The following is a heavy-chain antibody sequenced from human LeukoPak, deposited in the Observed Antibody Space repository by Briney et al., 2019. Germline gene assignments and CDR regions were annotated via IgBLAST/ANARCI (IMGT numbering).Heavy chain of an antibody. D-gene: IGHD3-10*01. J-gene: IGHJ4*02. CDR3: ARDDYYGSGSYLGSFDY. Sequence: GRSLRLSCAASGFTFSSYAMHWVRQAPGKGLEWVAVISYDGSNKYYADSVKGRFTISRDNSKNTLYLQMNSLRAKDTAVYYCARDDYYGSGSYLGSFDYWGQGTLVTVSS. CDR1: GFTFSSYA. V-gene: IGHV3-30*04. CDR2: ISYDGSNK.